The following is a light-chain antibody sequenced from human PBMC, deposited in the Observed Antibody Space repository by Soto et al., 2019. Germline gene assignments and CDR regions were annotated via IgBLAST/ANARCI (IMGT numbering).Light chain of an antibody. CDR2: EVS. V-gene: IGLV2-14*01. Sequence: QSALTQPASVSGSPGQSITISCTGSISDVGRYTFVSWYQQHPGKAPKLMIYEVSNRPSGVSNRFSGSKSANTASLTISGLQAEDEAEYYCSSYATSNTVLFGGGTKLTVL. CDR1: ISDVGRYTF. CDR3: SSYATSNTVL. J-gene: IGLJ3*02.